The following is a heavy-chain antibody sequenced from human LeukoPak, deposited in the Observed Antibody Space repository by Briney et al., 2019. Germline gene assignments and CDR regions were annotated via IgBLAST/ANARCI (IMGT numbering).Heavy chain of an antibody. CDR1: GGSISSYY. V-gene: IGHV4-59*01. J-gene: IGHJ3*02. D-gene: IGHD3-9*01. CDR3: ARVRYDILPGYYGDAFDI. CDR2: IYYSGST. Sequence: PSETLSLTCTVSGGSISSYYWSWIRQPPGEGMGWLGYIYYSGSTNYNPSRKSRVALSVDTPKNHSSWEWSAVTAGATPCFYCARVRYDILPGYYGDAFDIWGQATMVTVSS.